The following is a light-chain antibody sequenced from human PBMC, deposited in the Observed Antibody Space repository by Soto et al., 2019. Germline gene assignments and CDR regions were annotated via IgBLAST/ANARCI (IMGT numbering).Light chain of an antibody. V-gene: IGKV3-11*01. CDR1: PSVSNS. Sequence: ESVLTQSPATLSLSPGERATLSCRASPSVSNSLAWYQHKPGQAPRLLIYDAFNRATGVPTRFSGSWSATDFTLTISSLEPEYFAVYYCQQSNRWPPVTFGGGTRVEIK. CDR2: DAF. CDR3: QQSNRWPPVT. J-gene: IGKJ4*01.